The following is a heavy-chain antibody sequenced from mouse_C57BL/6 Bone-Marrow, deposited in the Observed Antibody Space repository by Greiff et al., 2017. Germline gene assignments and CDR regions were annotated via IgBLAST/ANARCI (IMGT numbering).Heavy chain of an antibody. D-gene: IGHD1-1*01. CDR1: GFTFTDYY. V-gene: IGHV7-3*01. CDR3: ARGYGSPWDCDV. J-gene: IGHJ1*03. CDR2: IRHKANGYPT. Sequence: EVKLVESGGGLVQPGGSLSLSCAASGFTFTDYYMSWVRQPPGKALEWLGFIRHKANGYPTEYSASVKGRFTISRDNSQSILYLQMNALRAEDSATYDCARGYGSPWDCDVWGTGTTVTVSS.